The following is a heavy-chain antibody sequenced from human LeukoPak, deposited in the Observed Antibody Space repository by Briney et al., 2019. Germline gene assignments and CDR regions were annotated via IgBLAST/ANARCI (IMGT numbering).Heavy chain of an antibody. V-gene: IGHV3-23*01. J-gene: IGHJ4*02. Sequence: GGSLRLSCAASGFTFSSSAMSWVRQAPGKGLEWVLAISNNGGYTYYADSVQGRFTISRDNSKSTLCLQMNSLRAEDTAVYYCAKQLGYCSDGSCYFPYWGQGTLVTVSS. CDR2: ISNNGGYT. CDR1: GFTFSSSA. CDR3: AKQLGYCSDGSCYFPY. D-gene: IGHD2-15*01.